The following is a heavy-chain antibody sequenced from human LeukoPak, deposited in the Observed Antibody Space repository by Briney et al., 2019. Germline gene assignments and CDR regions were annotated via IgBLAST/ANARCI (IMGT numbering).Heavy chain of an antibody. CDR1: GGSISNGDHY. Sequence: SETLSLTCTVSGGSISNGDHYWSWIRQPPGKGLEWIGEINHSGSTNYNPSLKSRVTISVDTSKNQFSLKLSSVTAADTAVYYCARMKGIAVAGTLLDYWGQGTLVTVSS. CDR3: ARMKGIAVAGTLLDY. J-gene: IGHJ4*02. D-gene: IGHD6-19*01. V-gene: IGHV4-34*01. CDR2: INHSGST.